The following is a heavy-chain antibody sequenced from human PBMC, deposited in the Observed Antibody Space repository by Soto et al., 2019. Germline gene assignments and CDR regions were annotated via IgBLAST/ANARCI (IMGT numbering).Heavy chain of an antibody. D-gene: IGHD7-27*01. CDR2: INSDGSST. V-gene: IGHV3-74*01. J-gene: IGHJ4*02. CDR1: GFTFSSYW. CDR3: ASSLLTPFDY. Sequence: EVQLVESGGGLVQPGGSLRLSCAASGFTFSSYWMHWVRQAPGKGLVWVSRINSDGSSTSFADSVKGRFTISRDNAKNTLYLPMTSLRAEDTAVYYCASSLLTPFDYWGQVTLVTVSS.